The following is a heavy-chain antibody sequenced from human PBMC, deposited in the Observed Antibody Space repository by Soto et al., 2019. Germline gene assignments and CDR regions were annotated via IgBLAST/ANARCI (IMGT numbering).Heavy chain of an antibody. Sequence: PGGSLRLSCAASGFTFSGYWMHWVRQAPGKGLVWVSHINSDGGTTNYADSVKGRFTISRDNAKNMLFLQMNSLRVEDTAVYYCARDRITAAAGTVLIYYYYGMDVWGQGTTVTVSS. CDR3: ARDRITAAAGTVLIYYYYGMDV. J-gene: IGHJ6*02. CDR1: GFTFSGYW. V-gene: IGHV3-74*01. D-gene: IGHD6-13*01. CDR2: INSDGGTT.